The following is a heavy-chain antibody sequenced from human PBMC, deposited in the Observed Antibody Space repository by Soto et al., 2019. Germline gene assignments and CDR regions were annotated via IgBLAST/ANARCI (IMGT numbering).Heavy chain of an antibody. CDR3: ARPIVVAGTYYYGMDV. CDR2: IDPSDSYP. CDR1: GYSFTSRW. V-gene: IGHV5-10-1*01. J-gene: IGHJ6*02. D-gene: IGHD6-19*01. Sequence: PGESLKISCKGSGYSFTSRWISWVRQMPGKGLEWMGRIDPSDSYPNYNPSFQGHVTLSADKSISTAYLQWSSLKASDTAMYYCARPIVVAGTYYYGMDVWGQGTMVTVSS.